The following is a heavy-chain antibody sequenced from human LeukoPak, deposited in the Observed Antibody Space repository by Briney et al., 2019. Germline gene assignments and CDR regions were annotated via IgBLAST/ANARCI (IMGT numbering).Heavy chain of an antibody. J-gene: IGHJ4*02. Sequence: SETLSLTCTVSGGSISSGGYYWSWIRQHPGKGLEWIGYISDTGNTIYNTSLESRVSISVDTSKNQFSLKLSSVTAADTAVYYCARHTIRGVVFDYWGRGTRVTVSS. CDR3: ARHTIRGVVFDY. CDR1: GGSISSGGYY. D-gene: IGHD3-10*01. V-gene: IGHV4-61*08. CDR2: ISDTGNT.